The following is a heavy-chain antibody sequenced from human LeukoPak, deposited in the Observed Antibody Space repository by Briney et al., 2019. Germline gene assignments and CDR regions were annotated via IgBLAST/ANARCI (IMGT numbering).Heavy chain of an antibody. CDR1: GGTFSSYA. CDR2: IIPIFGTA. J-gene: IGHJ5*02. V-gene: IGHV1-69*05. CDR3: ARVVLGYCSSTSCYTVSGRWFDP. D-gene: IGHD2-2*02. Sequence: SVKVSCKASGGTFSSYAISWVRQAPGQGLEWMGGIIPIFGTANYAQKFQGRVTITTDESTSTTYMELSSLRSEDTAVYYCARVVLGYCSSTSCYTVSGRWFDPWGQGTLVTVSS.